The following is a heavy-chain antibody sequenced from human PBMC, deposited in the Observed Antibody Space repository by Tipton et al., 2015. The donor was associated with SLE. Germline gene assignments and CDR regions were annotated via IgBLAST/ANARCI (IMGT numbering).Heavy chain of an antibody. V-gene: IGHV4-39*07. CDR1: GGSISSSSYY. Sequence: TLSLTCTVSGGSISSSSYYWGWIRQPPGKGLEWIGSIYYSGSTYYNPSLKSRVTISVDTSKNQFSLKLSSVTAADTAVYYCARGPPHGGYYYRAEYFQHWGQGTLVTVSS. D-gene: IGHD3-22*01. CDR3: ARGPPHGGYYYRAEYFQH. CDR2: IYYSGST. J-gene: IGHJ1*01.